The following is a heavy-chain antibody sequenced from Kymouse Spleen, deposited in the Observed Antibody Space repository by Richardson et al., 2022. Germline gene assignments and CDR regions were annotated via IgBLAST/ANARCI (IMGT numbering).Heavy chain of an antibody. J-gene: IGHJ4*02. D-gene: IGHD6-19*01. Sequence: EVQLVESGGGLVQPGGSLRLSCAASGFTFSSYSMNWVRQAPGKGLEWVSYISSSSSTIYYADSVKGRFTISRDNAKNSLYLQMNSLRDEDTAVYYCARGGGHSSGWSYYFDYWGQGTLVTVSS. V-gene: IGHV3-48*02. CDR1: GFTFSSYS. CDR3: ARGGGHSSGWSYYFDY. CDR2: ISSSSSTI.